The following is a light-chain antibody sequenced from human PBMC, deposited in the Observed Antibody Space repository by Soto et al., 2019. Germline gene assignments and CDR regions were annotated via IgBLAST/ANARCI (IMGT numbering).Light chain of an antibody. J-gene: IGKJ1*01. V-gene: IGKV1-5*01. Sequence: DIQMTQSPSTLSASVGGRVTITCRASQSVGTWVAWYQQKPGKPPKLLIYGASNLESGVPSRFSGSGSGTEFTRTITTLQPDDFATYFCQQYNRNTWSFGPGTKVDI. CDR2: GAS. CDR3: QQYNRNTWS. CDR1: QSVGTW.